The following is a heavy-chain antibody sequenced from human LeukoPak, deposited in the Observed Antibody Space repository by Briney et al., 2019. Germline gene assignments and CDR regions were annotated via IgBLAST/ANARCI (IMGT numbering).Heavy chain of an antibody. V-gene: IGHV1-69*13. Sequence: SVKVSCKASGGTFSSYAISWVRQAPGQGLEWMGGIIPIFGTANYAQKFQGRVTITADESPSTAYMELSSLRSEDTAVYYCARAYGSGSYSLLHFDYWGQGTLVTVSS. J-gene: IGHJ4*02. CDR3: ARAYGSGSYSLLHFDY. CDR1: GGTFSSYA. CDR2: IIPIFGTA. D-gene: IGHD3-10*01.